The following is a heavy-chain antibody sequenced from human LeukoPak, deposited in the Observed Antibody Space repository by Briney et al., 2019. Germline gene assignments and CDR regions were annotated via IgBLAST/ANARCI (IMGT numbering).Heavy chain of an antibody. CDR1: GFTFSNAW. CDR2: IKSKTDGGTT. CDR3: TTGYYYYDSSGTKYYFDY. D-gene: IGHD3-22*01. V-gene: IGHV3-15*01. Sequence: PGGSLRLSCAASGFTFSNAWMSWVRQAPGKGLEWVGRIKSKTDGGTTDYAAPVKGRFTISRDDSTNTLYLQMNSLKTEDTAVYYCTTGYYYYDSSGTKYYFDYWGQGTLVTVSS. J-gene: IGHJ4*02.